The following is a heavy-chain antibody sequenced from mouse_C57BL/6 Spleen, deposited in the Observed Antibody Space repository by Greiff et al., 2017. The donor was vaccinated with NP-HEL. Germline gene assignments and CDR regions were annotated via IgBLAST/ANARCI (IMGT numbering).Heavy chain of an antibody. J-gene: IGHJ1*03. Sequence: EVQLQQSGPELVKPGASVKISCKASGYTFTDYYMNWVKQSHGKSLEWIGDINPNNGGTSYNQKFKGKATLTVDKSSSTAYMELRSLTSEDSAVYYCARTKTSVVYEGYFDVWGTGTTVTVSS. CDR3: ARTKTSVVYEGYFDV. CDR2: INPNNGGT. V-gene: IGHV1-26*01. CDR1: GYTFTDYY. D-gene: IGHD2-12*01.